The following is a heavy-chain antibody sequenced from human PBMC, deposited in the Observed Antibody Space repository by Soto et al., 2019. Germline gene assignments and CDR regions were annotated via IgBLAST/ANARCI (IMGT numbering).Heavy chain of an antibody. CDR1: GDSISTYY. D-gene: IGHD1-26*01. CDR3: ARDLVGLTHFDY. CDR2: TYYIGRT. Sequence: QVQLQESGPGLVKPSETLSLTCTVSGDSISTYYLNWIRQPLGKGLEWIGYTYYIGRTNYNPSLKRRVTISLDTSRNQISLNLNSVTAADTAIYYCARDLVGLTHFDYWGQGILVTVSS. V-gene: IGHV4-59*13. J-gene: IGHJ4*02.